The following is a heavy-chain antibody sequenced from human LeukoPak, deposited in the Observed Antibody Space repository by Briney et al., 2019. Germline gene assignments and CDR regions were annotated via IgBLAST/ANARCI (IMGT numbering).Heavy chain of an antibody. CDR3: TGGGSTSSLFES. J-gene: IGHJ4*02. V-gene: IGHV3-23*01. CDR2: ISGSGAST. D-gene: IGHD6-6*01. Sequence: GGSLRLSCTASGFTFSTYAMSWARQAPGKGLEWVSGISGSGASTYYADSVKGRFTISRDNSKNTLYLQMNSLKTDDTAVYCCTGGGSTSSLFESWGQGTLVTVSS. CDR1: GFTFSTYA.